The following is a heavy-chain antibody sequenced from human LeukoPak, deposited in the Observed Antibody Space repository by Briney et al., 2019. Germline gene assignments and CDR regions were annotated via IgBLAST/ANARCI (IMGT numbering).Heavy chain of an antibody. Sequence: GGSLRLSCAASGFTFSSYSMNWVRQAPGKGLEWVSSISSSSSYIYYADSVKGRFTISRDNAKNSLYLQMNSLRAEDTAVYYCARCREPGAGITIFGVVTVGASDIWGQGTMVTVSS. J-gene: IGHJ3*02. CDR2: ISSSSSYI. CDR3: ARCREPGAGITIFGVVTVGASDI. CDR1: GFTFSSYS. V-gene: IGHV3-21*01. D-gene: IGHD3-3*01.